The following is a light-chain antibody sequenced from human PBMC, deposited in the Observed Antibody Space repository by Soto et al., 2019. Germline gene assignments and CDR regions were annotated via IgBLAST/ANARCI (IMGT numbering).Light chain of an antibody. Sequence: QLVLTQSPSASASLGASVKLTCTLSSGHSSYAIAWHQQQPEKGPRYLMKLSSDGSHSKGDGIPDRFSGSSSGAERYLTISSLQSEDEADYYCHPWDTGARVVFGGGTKLTVL. J-gene: IGLJ2*01. CDR3: HPWDTGARVV. V-gene: IGLV4-69*01. CDR1: SGHSSYA. CDR2: LSSDGSH.